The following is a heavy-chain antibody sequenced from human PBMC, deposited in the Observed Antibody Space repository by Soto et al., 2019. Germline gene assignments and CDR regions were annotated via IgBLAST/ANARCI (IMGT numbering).Heavy chain of an antibody. D-gene: IGHD2-2*01. CDR3: ARGYCSSSSCYTGVIGRY. CDR1: GFTLSSYW. CDR2: INSDVSSA. Sequence: GGSLRLSCAASGFTLSSYWMHWVRQPPGKGLVWVSRINSDVSSANYADSVKGRFTISRDNAKNTLYLEMNSLRAEDTAVYYCARGYCSSSSCYTGVIGRYWGQGSLITAS. V-gene: IGHV3-74*01. J-gene: IGHJ4*02.